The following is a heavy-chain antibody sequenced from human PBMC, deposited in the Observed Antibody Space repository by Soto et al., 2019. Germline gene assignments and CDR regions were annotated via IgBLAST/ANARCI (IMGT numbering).Heavy chain of an antibody. V-gene: IGHV1-8*01. CDR2: MSPNSGNT. CDR3: ARGRGEYSSSWYRRGDWFDP. D-gene: IGHD6-13*01. CDR1: GYTFTSYD. J-gene: IGHJ5*02. Sequence: SVKVSCKASGYTFTSYDINWVRQATGQGLEWMGWMSPNSGNTGYAQKFQGRVTMTRNTSISTAYMELSSLRSEDTAVYYCARGRGEYSSSWYRRGDWFDPWGQGTLVTVSS.